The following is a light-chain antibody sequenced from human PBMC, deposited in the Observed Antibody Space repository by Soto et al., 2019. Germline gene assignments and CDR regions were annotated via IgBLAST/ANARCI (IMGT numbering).Light chain of an antibody. J-gene: IGKJ1*01. CDR1: QRISSN. V-gene: IGKV1-39*01. CDR2: AAS. CDR3: QQSYSTLRT. Sequence: DILMTQSPSSLSASVGDRVTITCRASQRISSNLNWYQQKPGNAPNLLIYAASTLQSGVPSRFSGSGSGTDFTLTISSLQPEDFATYYCQQSYSTLRTFGQGTKVDIK.